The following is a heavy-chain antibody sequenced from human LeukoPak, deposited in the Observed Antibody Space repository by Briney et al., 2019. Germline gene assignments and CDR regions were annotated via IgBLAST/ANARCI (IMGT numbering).Heavy chain of an antibody. CDR3: AKGGSKMTTGYFDY. Sequence: GGSLRLSCAASGSTFSSYGMHWVRQAPGKGLEWVAFIRYDGSNKYYADSVKGRFTISRDNSKNTLYLQMNSLRAEDTAVYYCAKGGSKMTTGYFDYWGQGTLVTVSS. J-gene: IGHJ4*02. D-gene: IGHD4-17*01. CDR1: GSTFSSYG. V-gene: IGHV3-30*02. CDR2: IRYDGSNK.